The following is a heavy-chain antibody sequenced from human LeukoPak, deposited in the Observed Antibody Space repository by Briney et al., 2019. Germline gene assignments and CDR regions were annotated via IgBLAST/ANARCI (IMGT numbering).Heavy chain of an antibody. CDR2: IYYSGST. V-gene: IGHV4-59*01. D-gene: IGHD3-22*01. CDR3: ARAKREYYDSSGFGLWLYWFDP. J-gene: IGHJ5*02. CDR1: GGSISSYY. Sequence: SETLSLTCTVSGGSISSYYWSWIRQPPGKGLEWIGYIYYSGSTNYNPSLKSRVTISVDTSKNQFSLKLSSVTAADTAVYYCARAKREYYDSSGFGLWLYWFDPWGQGTLVTVSS.